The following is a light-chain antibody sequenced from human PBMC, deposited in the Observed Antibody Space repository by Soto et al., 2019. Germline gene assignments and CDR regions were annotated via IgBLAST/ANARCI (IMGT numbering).Light chain of an antibody. CDR1: ALTLVILT. CDR3: SSYSSSTTHVV. Sequence: QSALTQPASVSGSPGRSVTISCTEPALTLVILTMSPGTNTSQAEPPKLIIYDVTNRPSGISYRFSASKSGRTASLTISGLQAEDEADYYCSSYSSSTTHVVFGGGTKLTVL. J-gene: IGLJ2*01. CDR2: DVT. V-gene: IGLV2-14*03.